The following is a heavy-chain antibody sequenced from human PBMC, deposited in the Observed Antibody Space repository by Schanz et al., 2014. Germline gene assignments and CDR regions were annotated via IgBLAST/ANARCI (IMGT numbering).Heavy chain of an antibody. CDR2: IYYDGST. Sequence: QVRMQESGPGLVKPSQTLSLTCTVSGGSISRGTHYWTWIRQLPGKGLEWIAYIYYDGSTYYNPSLKSRVPMSVDTAENHFSLQLSSVTAADTAVYYCARATLDWSRYNCFDPWGQGTQVTVST. CDR3: ARATLDWSRYNCFDP. CDR1: GGSISRGTHY. J-gene: IGHJ5*02. D-gene: IGHD2-8*02. V-gene: IGHV4-31*03.